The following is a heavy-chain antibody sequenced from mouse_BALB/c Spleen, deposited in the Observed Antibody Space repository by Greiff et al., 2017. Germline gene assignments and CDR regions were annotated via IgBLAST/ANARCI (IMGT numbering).Heavy chain of an antibody. J-gene: IGHJ3*01. Sequence: VQRVESGPGLVAPSQSLSITCTVSGFSLTSYDISWIRQPPGKGLEWLGVIWTGGGTNYNSAFMSRLSISKDNSKSQVFLKMNSLQTDDTAIYYCVRDGNSWFAYWGQGTLVTVSA. V-gene: IGHV2-9-2*01. CDR1: GFSLTSYD. CDR3: VRDGNSWFAY. CDR2: IWTGGGT. D-gene: IGHD2-1*01.